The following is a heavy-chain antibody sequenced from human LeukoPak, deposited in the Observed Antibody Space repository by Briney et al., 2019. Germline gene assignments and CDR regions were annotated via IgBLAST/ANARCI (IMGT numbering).Heavy chain of an antibody. V-gene: IGHV4-38-2*02. CDR2: IYHSGST. CDR1: GYSISSGYY. Sequence: PSVTLSLTCTVSGYSISSGYYWGWIRQPPGKGLEWIGSIYHSGSTYYNPSLKSRVTISVDTSKNQFSLKLSSVTAADTAVYYRARYVRISYYYDSSGPIDYWGQGTLVTVSS. D-gene: IGHD3-22*01. CDR3: ARYVRISYYYDSSGPIDY. J-gene: IGHJ4*02.